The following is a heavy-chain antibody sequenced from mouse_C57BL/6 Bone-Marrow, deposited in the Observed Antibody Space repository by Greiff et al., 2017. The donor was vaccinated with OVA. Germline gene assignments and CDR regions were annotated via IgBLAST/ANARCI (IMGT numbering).Heavy chain of an antibody. CDR3: ARHYYGSSYWYFDV. D-gene: IGHD1-1*01. CDR2: ISNGGGST. CDR1: GFTFSDYY. Sequence: EVKVVESGGGLVQPGGSLKLSCAASGFTFSDYYMYWVRQTPEKRLEWVAYISNGGGSTYYPDTVKGRFTISRDNAKNTLYLQMGRLKSEDTAMYYCARHYYGSSYWYFDVWGTGTTVTVSS. V-gene: IGHV5-12*01. J-gene: IGHJ1*03.